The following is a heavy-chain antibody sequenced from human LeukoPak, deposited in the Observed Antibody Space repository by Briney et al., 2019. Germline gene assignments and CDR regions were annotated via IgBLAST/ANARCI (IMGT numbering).Heavy chain of an antibody. D-gene: IGHD3-22*01. V-gene: IGHV4-59*08. Sequence: PSETLSLTCTVSGGSISSYEWSWIRQPPGKGLEWIGYIYYSGSTNYNPSLKSRVTISVDTSKNQFSLKLSSVTAADTAVYYCARFNYDSSGYYSSYWGQGTLVTVSS. J-gene: IGHJ4*02. CDR3: ARFNYDSSGYYSSY. CDR2: IYYSGST. CDR1: GGSISSYE.